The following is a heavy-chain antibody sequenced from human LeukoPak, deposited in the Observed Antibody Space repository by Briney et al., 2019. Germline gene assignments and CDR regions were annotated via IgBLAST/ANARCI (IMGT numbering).Heavy chain of an antibody. Sequence: ASETLSLTCAVYGGSFSGYYWSWIRQPPGKGLEWIGSIYYSGSTYYNPSLKSRVTISVDTSKNQFSLKLSSVTAADTAVYYCARDLEITMKYFDYWGQGTLVTVSS. CDR2: IYYSGST. CDR3: ARDLEITMKYFDY. D-gene: IGHD3-22*01. CDR1: GGSFSGYY. J-gene: IGHJ4*02. V-gene: IGHV4-34*01.